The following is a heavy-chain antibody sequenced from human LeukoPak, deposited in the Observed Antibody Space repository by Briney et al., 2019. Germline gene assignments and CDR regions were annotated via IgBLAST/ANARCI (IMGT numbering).Heavy chain of an antibody. J-gene: IGHJ4*02. D-gene: IGHD3-10*01. Sequence: SETLSLTCTVSGGSISSSSYYWGWIRQPPGKGLEWIGSIYYSGSTYYNPSLKRRVTISVDTSKNQFSLKLSSVTAADTAVYYCARDSRITMVRGVIRTGEIWIDYWGQGTLVTVSS. CDR1: GGSISSSSYY. V-gene: IGHV4-39*07. CDR3: ARDSRITMVRGVIRTGEIWIDY. CDR2: IYYSGST.